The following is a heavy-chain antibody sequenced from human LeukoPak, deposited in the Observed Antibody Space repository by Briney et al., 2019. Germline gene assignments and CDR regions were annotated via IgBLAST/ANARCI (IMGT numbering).Heavy chain of an antibody. V-gene: IGHV4-59*01. Sequence: PSGTLSLTCTVSGGSISSYYWSWIRQPPGKGLEWIGYIYYSGSTNYNPSLKSRVTISVDTSKNQFSLKLSSVTAADTAVYYCARVNLGYCSSTSCYPFDYWGQGTLVTVSS. D-gene: IGHD2-2*01. CDR3: ARVNLGYCSSTSCYPFDY. CDR1: GGSISSYY. J-gene: IGHJ4*02. CDR2: IYYSGST.